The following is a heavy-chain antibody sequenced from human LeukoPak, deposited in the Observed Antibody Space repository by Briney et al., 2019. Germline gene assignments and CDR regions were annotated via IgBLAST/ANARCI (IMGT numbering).Heavy chain of an antibody. CDR3: TRHSTPKPYDTYYYYYYYMDV. Sequence: PGGSLRLSCAAAGFTFSSYSMNWVRQAPGKGLEWVSSISSSSRYIYYADSVKGRFTISRDNAKNSLYLQMNSLKTEGTAVYYCTRHSTPKPYDTYYYYYYYMDVWGKGTTVTVSS. J-gene: IGHJ6*03. D-gene: IGHD3-9*01. CDR1: GFTFSSYS. V-gene: IGHV3-21*04. CDR2: ISSSSRYI.